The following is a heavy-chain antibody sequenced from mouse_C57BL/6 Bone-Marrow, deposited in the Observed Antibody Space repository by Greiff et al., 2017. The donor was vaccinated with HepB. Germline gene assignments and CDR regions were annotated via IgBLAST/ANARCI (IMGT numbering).Heavy chain of an antibody. CDR3: ARSGGYGNFYWYFDV. Sequence: RGLEWIGRIDPNSGGTKYNEKFKSKATLTVDKPSSTAYMQLSSLTSEDSAVYYCARSGGYGNFYWYFDVWGTGTTVTVSS. V-gene: IGHV1-72*01. J-gene: IGHJ1*03. CDR2: IDPNSGGT. D-gene: IGHD2-1*01.